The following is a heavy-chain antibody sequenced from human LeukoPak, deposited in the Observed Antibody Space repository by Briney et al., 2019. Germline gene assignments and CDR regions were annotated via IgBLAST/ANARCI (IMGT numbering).Heavy chain of an antibody. CDR1: GFTFSSYG. CDR2: IKYDGSRT. J-gene: IGHJ4*02. Sequence: GGSLRLSCAASGFTFSSYGIHWVRQPPGKGLEWLAFIKYDGSRTDYEDSVKGRFTVSRDNSKNTLYLEMNSLRAEDTAVYYCIKDTIFTMDSFDYWGQGTLVTVSS. V-gene: IGHV3-30*02. CDR3: IKDTIFTMDSFDY. D-gene: IGHD3-3*01.